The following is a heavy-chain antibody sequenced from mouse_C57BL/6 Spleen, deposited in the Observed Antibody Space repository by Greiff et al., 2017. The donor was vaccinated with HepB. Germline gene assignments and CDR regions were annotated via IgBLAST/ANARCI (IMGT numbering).Heavy chain of an antibody. CDR2: INPNYGTT. J-gene: IGHJ1*03. V-gene: IGHV1-39*01. CDR1: GYSFTDYN. D-gene: IGHD2-5*01. CDR3: ARRGSYYSTAGWYFDV. Sequence: EVQLKESGPELVKPGASVKISCKASGYSFTDYNMNWVKQSNGKSLEWIGVINPNYGTTSYNQKFKGKATLTVDQSSSTAYMQLNSLTSEDSAVYYCARRGSYYSTAGWYFDVWGTGTTVTVSS.